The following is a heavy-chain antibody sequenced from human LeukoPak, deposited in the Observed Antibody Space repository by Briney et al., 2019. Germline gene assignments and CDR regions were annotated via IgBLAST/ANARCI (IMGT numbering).Heavy chain of an antibody. D-gene: IGHD1-26*01. Sequence: SETLSLTCAVYGGSFSGYYWSWIRQPPGKGLEWIGEINHGGSTNYNPSLKSRLTISVDTSKNQFSLKLSSVTAADTAVYYCARSGAPVDYWGQGTLVTVSS. CDR3: ARSGAPVDY. CDR2: INHGGST. J-gene: IGHJ4*02. CDR1: GGSFSGYY. V-gene: IGHV4-34*01.